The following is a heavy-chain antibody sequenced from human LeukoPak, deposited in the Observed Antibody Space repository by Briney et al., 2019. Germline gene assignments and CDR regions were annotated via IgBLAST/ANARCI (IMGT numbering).Heavy chain of an antibody. J-gene: IGHJ3*02. D-gene: IGHD1-26*01. CDR2: INSSRRYM. CDR3: AKEGAASAFDI. V-gene: IGHV3-21*01. Sequence: GGSLRLSCAASGFTFSSYSMNWVRLAPGKGLEWVSSINSSRRYMYYADSVKGRFTISRDNAKNSLYLQMNSLRAEDTAVYYCAKEGAASAFDIWGQGSMVTVYS. CDR1: GFTFSSYS.